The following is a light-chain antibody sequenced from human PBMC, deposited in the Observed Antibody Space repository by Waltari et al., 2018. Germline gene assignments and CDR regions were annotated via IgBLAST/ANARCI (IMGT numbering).Light chain of an antibody. CDR2: NNN. CDR3: ATCDDSLNAVI. J-gene: IGLJ2*01. Sequence: QSVLTQQPLPPGITGQRVTNPCSGSSSNIGTNTAIWYQQFPGTAPKLLIYNNNQLPSGVPDRFSGSRSGTSASLAISGLQSEDEADYYCATCDDSLNAVIFGGGTKLTVL. V-gene: IGLV1-44*01. CDR1: SSNIGTNT.